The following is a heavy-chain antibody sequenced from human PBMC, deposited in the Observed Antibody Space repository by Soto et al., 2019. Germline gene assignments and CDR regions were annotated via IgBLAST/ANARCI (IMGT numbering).Heavy chain of an antibody. J-gene: IGHJ2*01. V-gene: IGHV3-30*18. CDR3: ANPVQENGYHYDIWYFHL. D-gene: IGHD3-22*01. CDR1: GIIFSTYG. Sequence: QVQLVESGGGVVQPGRSLRLSCAASGIIFSTYGMHWVRQAPGKGLEWVAVISHDGSTIYYADSVKGRFTISRDTSKNTLLQPMSSLRAEDTALYSWANPVQENGYHYDIWYFHLWGRGTLVTVSS. CDR2: ISHDGSTI.